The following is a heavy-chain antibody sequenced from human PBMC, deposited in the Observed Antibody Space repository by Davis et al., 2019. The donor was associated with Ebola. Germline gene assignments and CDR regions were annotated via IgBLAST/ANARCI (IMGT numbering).Heavy chain of an antibody. V-gene: IGHV3-33*06. CDR2: IWYDGSNK. CDR3: AKDPPRGSGGRYYFDY. J-gene: IGHJ4*02. Sequence: GGSLRLSCAASGFTFSSYGMHWVRQAPGKGLEWVAVIWYDGSNKYYADSVKGRFTISRDNSKNTLYLQMNSLRAEDTAVYYCAKDPPRGSGGRYYFDYWGQGTLVTVSS. CDR1: GFTFSSYG. D-gene: IGHD2-15*01.